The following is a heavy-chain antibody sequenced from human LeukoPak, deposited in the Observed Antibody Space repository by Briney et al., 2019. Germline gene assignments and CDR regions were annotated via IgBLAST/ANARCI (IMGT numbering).Heavy chain of an antibody. J-gene: IGHJ4*02. CDR2: IYYSGST. V-gene: IGHV4-61*05. Sequence: SETLSLTCTVSGGSISSSSYYWSWIRQPPGKGLEWIGYIYYSGSTNYNPSLKSRVTISVDTSKNQFSLKLSSVTAADTAVYYCAGRNSLQLWFNYWGQGTLVTVSS. CDR3: AGRNSLQLWFNY. D-gene: IGHD5-18*01. CDR1: GGSISSSSYY.